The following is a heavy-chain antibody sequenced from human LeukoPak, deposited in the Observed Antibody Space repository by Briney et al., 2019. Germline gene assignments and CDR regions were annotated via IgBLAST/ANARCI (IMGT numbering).Heavy chain of an antibody. D-gene: IGHD5-18*01. CDR3: ATGAVDTAMLGY. V-gene: IGHV3-66*01. CDR2: IYSGGST. CDR1: GFTVSSNY. Sequence: GGSLRLSCAASGFTVSSNYMSWVRQAPGKGLEWVSVIYSGGSTYYADSVKGRFTISRDNSKNTLYLQMSSLRAEDTAVYYCATGAVDTAMLGYWGQGTLVTVSS. J-gene: IGHJ4*02.